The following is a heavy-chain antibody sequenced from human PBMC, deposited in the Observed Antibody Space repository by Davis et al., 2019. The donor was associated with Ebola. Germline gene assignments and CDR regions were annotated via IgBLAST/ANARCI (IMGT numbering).Heavy chain of an antibody. CDR1: GYTFTGYY. CDR2: INPNSGGT. D-gene: IGHD3-3*01. CDR3: ARDRLALGFLEWLGPYYYGMDV. Sequence: ASVKVSCKASGYTFTGYYMHWVRQAPGQGLEWMGWINPNSGGTNYAQKFQGRVTMTRDTSISTAYMELSRLRSDDTAVYYCARDRLALGFLEWLGPYYYGMDVWGQGTTVTVSS. J-gene: IGHJ6*02. V-gene: IGHV1-2*02.